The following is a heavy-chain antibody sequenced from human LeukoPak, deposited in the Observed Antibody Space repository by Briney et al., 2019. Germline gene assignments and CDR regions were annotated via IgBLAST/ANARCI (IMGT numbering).Heavy chain of an antibody. Sequence: SETLSLTCTVSGGSISSYYWSWIRQPPGKGLEWIGYIYYSGSTNYNPSLKSRATISVDTSKNQFSLKLSSVTAADTAVYYCARDRRYSSGWYKGQGWYFDLWGRGTLVTVSS. V-gene: IGHV4-59*01. D-gene: IGHD6-19*01. CDR1: GGSISSYY. J-gene: IGHJ2*01. CDR3: ARDRRYSSGWYKGQGWYFDL. CDR2: IYYSGST.